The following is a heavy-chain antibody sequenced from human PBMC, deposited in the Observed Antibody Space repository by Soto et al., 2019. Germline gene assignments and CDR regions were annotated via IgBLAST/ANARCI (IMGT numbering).Heavy chain of an antibody. CDR2: IYYSGST. Sequence: SETLSLTCTVSGGSISSSSYYWGWIRQPPGKGLEWIGSIYYSGSTYYNPSLKSRVTISVDTSKNQFSLKLSSVTAADTAVYYCARPREVRGDDWFDPWGQGTLVTVSS. CDR3: ARPREVRGDDWFDP. J-gene: IGHJ5*02. CDR1: GGSISSSSYY. V-gene: IGHV4-39*01. D-gene: IGHD3-10*01.